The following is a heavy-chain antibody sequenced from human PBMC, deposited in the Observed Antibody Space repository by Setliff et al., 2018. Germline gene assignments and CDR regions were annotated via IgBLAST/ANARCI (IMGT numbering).Heavy chain of an antibody. Sequence: GGSLRLSCAASGFTFSSYAMHWVRQAPGKGLEWVAVISYDGSNKYYADSVKGRFTISRDNSKNTLCLQMNSLRAEDTAVYYCARRTLWIWGPGYAYWGQGTLVTVSS. D-gene: IGHD3-16*01. V-gene: IGHV3-30*04. CDR2: ISYDGSNK. CDR3: ARRTLWIWGPGYAY. J-gene: IGHJ4*02. CDR1: GFTFSSYA.